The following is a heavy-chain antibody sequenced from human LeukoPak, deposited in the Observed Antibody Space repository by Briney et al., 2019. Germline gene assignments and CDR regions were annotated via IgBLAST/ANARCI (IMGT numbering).Heavy chain of an antibody. J-gene: IGHJ4*02. V-gene: IGHV3-23*01. CDR2: ISGSGGST. Sequence: GGSLRLSCAASGFTFSSYGMHWVRQAPGKGLEWVSAISGSGGSTYYADSVKGRFTISRDNSKNTLYLQMDSLRAEDTAVYYCAKDESGSYFNWGQGTLVTVSS. CDR1: GFTFSSYG. CDR3: AKDESGSYFN. D-gene: IGHD1-26*01.